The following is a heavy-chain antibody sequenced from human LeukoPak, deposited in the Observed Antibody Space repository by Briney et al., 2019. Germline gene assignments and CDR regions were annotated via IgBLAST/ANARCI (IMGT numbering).Heavy chain of an antibody. CDR2: MNPNSGNT. CDR1: GYTFTTND. J-gene: IGHJ4*02. D-gene: IGHD2-8*02. V-gene: IGHV1-8*01. Sequence: ASVKVSCKASGYTFTTNDINWVRQATGQGPEWMGWMNPNSGNTGYAQKFQGRITMTRNTSISTAYMELRSLRSEDTAVYYCARGREYSTGPGFDYWGQGTLATVSS. CDR3: ARGREYSTGPGFDY.